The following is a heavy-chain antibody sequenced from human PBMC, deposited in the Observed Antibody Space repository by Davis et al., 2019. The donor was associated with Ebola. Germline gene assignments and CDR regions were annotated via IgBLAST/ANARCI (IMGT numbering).Heavy chain of an antibody. J-gene: IGHJ5*02. CDR2: ISAYNGNT. V-gene: IGHV1-18*01. CDR1: GYTFTSYG. CDR3: ARDCCSGGSCSNWFDP. Sequence: AASVKVSCKASGYTFTSYGISWVRQAPGQGLEWMGWISAYNGNTNYAQKLQGRVTMTTDTSTSTAYMELRSLRSDDTAVYYCARDCCSGGSCSNWFDPWGQGTLVTVSS. D-gene: IGHD2-15*01.